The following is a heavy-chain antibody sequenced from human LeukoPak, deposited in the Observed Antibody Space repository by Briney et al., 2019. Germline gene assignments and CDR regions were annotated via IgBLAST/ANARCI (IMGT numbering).Heavy chain of an antibody. CDR2: MNPNSGNT. J-gene: IGHJ4*02. D-gene: IGHD6-19*01. Sequence: ASVKVSCKASGYTFTSYDIIWVRQATGQGLEWMGWMNPNSGNTGYAQKFQGRVTMTRNTSISTAYMELSSLRSEDTAVYYCARVNRIAVAGTSMYWGQGTLVTVSS. CDR1: GYTFTSYD. V-gene: IGHV1-8*01. CDR3: ARVNRIAVAGTSMY.